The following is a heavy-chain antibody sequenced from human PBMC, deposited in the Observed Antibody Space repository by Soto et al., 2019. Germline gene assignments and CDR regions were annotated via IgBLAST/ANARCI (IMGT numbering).Heavy chain of an antibody. CDR2: IYYSGST. V-gene: IGHV4-31*03. CDR3: ARLATVTTFVDY. J-gene: IGHJ4*02. D-gene: IGHD4-17*01. CDR1: GGSISSGGYY. Sequence: PSETLSLTCTVSGGSISSGGYYWSWIRQHPGKGLEWIGYIYYSGSTYYNPSLKSRVTISVDTSKNQFSLRLSSVTAADTAVYYCARLATVTTFVDYWGQGTLVTVLL.